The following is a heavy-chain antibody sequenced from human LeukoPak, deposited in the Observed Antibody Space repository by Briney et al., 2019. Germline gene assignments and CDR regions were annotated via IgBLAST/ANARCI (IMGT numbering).Heavy chain of an antibody. V-gene: IGHV3-21*01. CDR1: GFTFSSYS. CDR2: ISSSSSYI. D-gene: IGHD2-2*01. J-gene: IGHJ3*02. CDR3: ASWGVPAAPQDDAFDI. Sequence: GGSLRLSCAASGFTFSSYSMNWVRQAPGKGLEWVSSISSSSSYINYADSVKGRFTISRDNAKNSLYLQMNSLRAEDTAVYYCASWGVPAAPQDDAFDIWGQGTMVTVSS.